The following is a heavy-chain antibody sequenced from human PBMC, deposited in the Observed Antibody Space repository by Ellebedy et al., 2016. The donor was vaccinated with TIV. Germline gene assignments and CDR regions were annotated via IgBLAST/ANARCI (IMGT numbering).Heavy chain of an antibody. CDR3: ARGHIVATITGYYYYGMDV. J-gene: IGHJ6*02. D-gene: IGHD5-12*01. Sequence: SETLSLXCTVSGASISSRSYYWGWIRQPPGKGLERIGTIFFSGSTYYNPSLKSRVTISVDTSKNQFSLKLSSVTAADTAVYYCARGHIVATITGYYYYGMDVWGQGTTVTVSS. V-gene: IGHV4-39*07. CDR2: IFFSGST. CDR1: GASISSRSYY.